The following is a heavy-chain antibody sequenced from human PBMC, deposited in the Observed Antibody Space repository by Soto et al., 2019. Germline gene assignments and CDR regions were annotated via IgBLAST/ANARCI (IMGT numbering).Heavy chain of an antibody. CDR1: GFTFSNAW. D-gene: IGHD3-22*01. CDR2: IKSKTDGGTT. J-gene: IGHJ3*02. V-gene: IGHV3-15*01. CDR3: YYYESSGYHDACDI. Sequence: EVQLVESGGGLVKPGGSLRLSCAASGFTFSNAWMSWVRQAPGKGLEWVGRIKSKTDGGTTDYAAPVKGRFTISRDDSKNPLYLQMNSLKTEDTAVYYCYYYESSGYHDACDIWGQGTMVTVSS.